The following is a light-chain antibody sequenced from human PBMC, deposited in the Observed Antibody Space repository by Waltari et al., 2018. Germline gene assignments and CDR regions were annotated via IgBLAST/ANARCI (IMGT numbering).Light chain of an antibody. CDR2: TNN. CDR1: SSNIGSDT. J-gene: IGLJ3*02. V-gene: IGLV1-44*01. Sequence: QSVLTQPPSESGTPGQRVTISCSGSSSNIGSDTVKWYQQHPGTAPKLLIYTNNQRPSGVPDRFSGSKSGTSASLAISGLQSEDEADYYCAAWDDSLNGVVFGGGTKLTVL. CDR3: AAWDDSLNGVV.